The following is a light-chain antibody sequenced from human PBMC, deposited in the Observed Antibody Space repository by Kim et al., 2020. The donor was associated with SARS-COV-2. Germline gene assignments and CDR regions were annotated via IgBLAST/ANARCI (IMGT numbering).Light chain of an antibody. V-gene: IGLV6-57*03. CDR3: QSFDSNTVV. CDR1: RGNIATNY. CDR2: EDY. J-gene: IGLJ2*01. Sequence: LTQPHSVSESPGKTVTISCARSRGNIATNYVQWYQQRPGSAPTTVIFEDYRRPSGVPDRFSGSVDSSSSSASLTISGLRPEDEADYYCQSFDSNTVVFGGGTQLTVL.